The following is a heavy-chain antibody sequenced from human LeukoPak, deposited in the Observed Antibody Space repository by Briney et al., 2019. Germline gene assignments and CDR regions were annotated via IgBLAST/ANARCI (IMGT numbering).Heavy chain of an antibody. CDR2: ISSSGSTI. CDR3: ANGGLWFDYYFDY. CDR1: GFTFSSYE. J-gene: IGHJ4*02. D-gene: IGHD2-15*01. V-gene: IGHV3-48*03. Sequence: GGSLRLSCAASGFTFSSYEMNWVRQAPGKGLEWVSYISSSGSTIYYADSVKGRFTISRDNAKNSLYLQMNSLRAEDTAVYYCANGGLWFDYYFDYWGQGTLVTVSS.